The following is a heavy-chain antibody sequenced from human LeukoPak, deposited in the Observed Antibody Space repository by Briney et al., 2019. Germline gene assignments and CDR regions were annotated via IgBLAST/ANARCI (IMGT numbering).Heavy chain of an antibody. V-gene: IGHV4-39*07. D-gene: IGHD3-10*01. Sequence: SETLSLTCTVSGGSISSSSYYWGWIRQPPGKGLEWIGSIYYSGSTYYNPSLKSRVTISVDTSKNQFSLKLSSVTAADTAVYYCARDLVVPVGLTGSGSYCTDYWGQGTLVTVSS. J-gene: IGHJ4*02. CDR2: IYYSGST. CDR1: GGSISSSSYY. CDR3: ARDLVVPVGLTGSGSYCTDY.